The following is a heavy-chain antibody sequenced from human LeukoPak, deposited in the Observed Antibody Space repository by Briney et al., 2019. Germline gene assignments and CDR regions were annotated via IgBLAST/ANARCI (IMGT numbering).Heavy chain of an antibody. D-gene: IGHD3-22*01. CDR2: INHSGST. CDR3: ARGGSEWLLLRNFDY. CDR1: GGSFSGYY. Sequence: SETLSLTCAVYGGSFSGYYWSWIRQPPGKGLEWIGEINHSGSTNYNPSLKSRVTMSVDTSKNQFSLKLSSVTAADTAVYYCARGGSEWLLLRNFDYWGQGTLVTVSS. J-gene: IGHJ4*02. V-gene: IGHV4-34*01.